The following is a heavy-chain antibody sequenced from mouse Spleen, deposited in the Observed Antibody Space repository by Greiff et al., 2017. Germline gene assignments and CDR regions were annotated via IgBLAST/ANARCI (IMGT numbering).Heavy chain of an antibody. V-gene: IGHV5-9-3*01. J-gene: IGHJ4*01. CDR3: ARQEYGNYGAMDY. D-gene: IGHD2-10*02. Sequence: EVHLVESGGGLVKPGGSLKLSCAASGFTFSSYAMSWVRQTPEKRLEWVATISSGGGNTYYPDSVKGRFTISRDNAKNTLYLQMSSLKSEDTAMYYCARQEYGNYGAMDYWGQGTSVTVSS. CDR1: GFTFSSYA. CDR2: ISSGGGNT.